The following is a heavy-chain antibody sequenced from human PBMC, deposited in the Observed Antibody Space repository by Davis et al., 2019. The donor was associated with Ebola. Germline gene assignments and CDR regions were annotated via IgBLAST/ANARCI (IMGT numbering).Heavy chain of an antibody. Sequence: GESLKISCAASGFTFSSYSMNWVRQAPGKGLEWVSSISSSSSYIYYADSAKGRFTISRDNAKNSLYLQMNSLRAEDTAVYYCARSSIAARPGYYYGMDVWGQGTTVTVSS. CDR2: ISSSSSYI. CDR3: ARSSIAARPGYYYGMDV. CDR1: GFTFSSYS. J-gene: IGHJ6*02. D-gene: IGHD6-6*01. V-gene: IGHV3-21*01.